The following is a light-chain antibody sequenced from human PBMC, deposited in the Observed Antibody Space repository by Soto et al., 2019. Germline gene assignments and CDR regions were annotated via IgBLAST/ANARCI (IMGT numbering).Light chain of an antibody. V-gene: IGKV1-5*01. CDR1: PSISSW. CDR2: DAS. Sequence: DIQMTQSPPTLSASIGDRVTITCRASPSISSWLAWYQQKPGKAPNLLIYDASNLHIGVPSRFSGSGSGTEFTLTISSLQPDDFATYYCQHYNTDSPTTFGQGTKVQIK. J-gene: IGKJ1*01. CDR3: QHYNTDSPTT.